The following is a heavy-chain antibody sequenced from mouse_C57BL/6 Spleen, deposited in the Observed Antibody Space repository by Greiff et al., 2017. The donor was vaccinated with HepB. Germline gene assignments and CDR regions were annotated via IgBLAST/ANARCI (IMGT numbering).Heavy chain of an antibody. CDR3: ARRWLLHAMDY. CDR1: GFNIKNTY. D-gene: IGHD2-3*01. V-gene: IGHV14-3*01. Sequence: VQLQQSVAELVRPGASVKLSCTASGFNIKNTYIHWVKQRPEQGLEWIGRIDPANGNTKYAPKFQGKATITADTSSNTAYLQLSSLTSEDTAIYYCARRWLLHAMDYWGQGTSVTVSS. J-gene: IGHJ4*01. CDR2: IDPANGNT.